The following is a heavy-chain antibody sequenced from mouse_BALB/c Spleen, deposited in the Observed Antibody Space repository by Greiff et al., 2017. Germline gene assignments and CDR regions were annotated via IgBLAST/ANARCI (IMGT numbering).Heavy chain of an antibody. Sequence: QVTLKVSGPGILQPSQTLSLTCSFSGFSLSTSGMGVSWIRQPSGKGLEWLAHIYWDDDKRYNPSLKSRLTISKDTSSNQVFLKITSVDTADTATYYCARGGYYAMDYWGQGTSVTVSS. CDR1: GFSLSTSGMG. D-gene: IGHD1-1*02. V-gene: IGHV8-12*01. J-gene: IGHJ4*01. CDR3: ARGGYYAMDY. CDR2: IYWDDDK.